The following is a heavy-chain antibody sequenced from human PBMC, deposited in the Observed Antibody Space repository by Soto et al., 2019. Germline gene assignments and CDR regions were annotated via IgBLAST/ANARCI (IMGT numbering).Heavy chain of an antibody. J-gene: IGHJ6*03. D-gene: IGHD3-3*01. CDR1: GGSISSSSYY. CDR2: IYYSGST. Sequence: PSETLSLTCTVSGGSISSSSYYWGWIRQPPGKGLEWIGSIYYSGSTYYNPSLKSRVTISVDTSKNQFSLKLSSVTAADTAVYYCARLFTIFGVDTQSYSSMDVWGKGATVTVSS. V-gene: IGHV4-39*01. CDR3: ARLFTIFGVDTQSYSSMDV.